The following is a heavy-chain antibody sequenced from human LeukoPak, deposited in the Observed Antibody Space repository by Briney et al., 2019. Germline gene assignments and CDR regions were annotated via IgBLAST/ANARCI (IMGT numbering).Heavy chain of an antibody. CDR1: GGSISSYY. CDR3: ARFGARRLVRGYYYYMDV. J-gene: IGHJ6*03. CDR2: IYTSGST. Sequence: SETLSPTCTVSGGSISSYYWSWIRQPAGKGLEWIGRIYTSGSTDYNPSLKSRVTISVDTSKNQFSLRLSSVTAADTAVYYCARFGARRLVRGYYYYMDVWGKGTTVTVSS. D-gene: IGHD2-8*02. V-gene: IGHV4-4*07.